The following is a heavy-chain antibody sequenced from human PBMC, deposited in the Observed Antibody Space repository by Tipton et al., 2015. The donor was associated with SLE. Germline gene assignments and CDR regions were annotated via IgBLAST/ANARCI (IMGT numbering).Heavy chain of an antibody. V-gene: IGHV4-39*01. CDR2: IYYSGSA. D-gene: IGHD5-18*01. Sequence: LRLSCTVSGDSISSSSYYWGWIRQPPGKGLEWIGSIYYSGSAYYNPSLKSRVTISVDTSKNQFSLKLSSVTAADTAVYYCARVYPAMTGGYFDLWGRGTLVTVSS. J-gene: IGHJ2*01. CDR3: ARVYPAMTGGYFDL. CDR1: GDSISSSSYY.